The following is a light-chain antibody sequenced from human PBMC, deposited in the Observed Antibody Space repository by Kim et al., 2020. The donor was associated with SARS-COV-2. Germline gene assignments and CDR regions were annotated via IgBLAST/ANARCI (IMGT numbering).Light chain of an antibody. CDR1: SLRSYY. V-gene: IGLV3-19*01. J-gene: IGLJ2*01. CDR2: GKN. Sequence: SSELTQDPAVSVALGQTVRITCQGDSLRSYYASWYQQKPGQAPVLVIYGKNNRPSGIPDRFSGSGSGNTASLTITGAQAEDEADYYCNSRDSSGNHLRVFGGGTQLTVL. CDR3: NSRDSSGNHLRV.